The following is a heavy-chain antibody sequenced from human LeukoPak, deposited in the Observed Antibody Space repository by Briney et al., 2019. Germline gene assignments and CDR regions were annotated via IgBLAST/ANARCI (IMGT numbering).Heavy chain of an antibody. V-gene: IGHV4-59*08. CDR3: ARWGIAAAGPSFDY. CDR1: GGSISSYY. J-gene: IGHJ4*02. D-gene: IGHD6-13*01. Sequence: SETLSLTCTVSGGSISSYYWSWIRQPPGKGLEWIGYIYYSGSTNYNPSPKSRVTISVDTSKNQFSLKLSSVTAADTAVYYCARWGIAAAGPSFDYWGQGTLVTVSS. CDR2: IYYSGST.